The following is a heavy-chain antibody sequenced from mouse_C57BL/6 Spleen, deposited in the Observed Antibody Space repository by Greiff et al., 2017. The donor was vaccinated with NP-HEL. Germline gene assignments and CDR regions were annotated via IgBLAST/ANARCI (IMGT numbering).Heavy chain of an antibody. D-gene: IGHD1-1*01. CDR2: IWSGGST. J-gene: IGHJ3*01. CDR1: GFSLTSYG. V-gene: IGHV2-2*01. Sequence: VHLVESGPGLVQPSQSLSITCTVSGFSLTSYGVHWVRQSPGKGLEWLGVIWSGGSTDYNAAFISRLSISKDNSKSQVFFKMNSLQADDTAIYYCASLGSSWFAYWGQGTLVTVSA. CDR3: ASLGSSWFAY.